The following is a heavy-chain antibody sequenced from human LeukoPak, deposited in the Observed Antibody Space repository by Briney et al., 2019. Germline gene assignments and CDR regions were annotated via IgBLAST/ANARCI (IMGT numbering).Heavy chain of an antibody. D-gene: IGHD6-19*01. V-gene: IGHV3-23*01. Sequence: GGSLRLSCAASGFTFSSYAMSWARQAPGKGLEWVSAISGSGGSTYYADSVKGRFTISRDNSKNTLYLQMNSLRAEDTAVYYCAKDRHSSGLGLYYYYYYGMDVWGQGTTVTVSS. CDR3: AKDRHSSGLGLYYYYYYGMDV. CDR1: GFTFSSYA. CDR2: ISGSGGST. J-gene: IGHJ6*02.